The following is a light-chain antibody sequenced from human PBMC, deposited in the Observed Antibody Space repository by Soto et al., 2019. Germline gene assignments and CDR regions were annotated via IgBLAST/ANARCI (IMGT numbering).Light chain of an antibody. CDR3: AAWDDSLNGYV. V-gene: IGLV1-44*01. CDR1: SSNIGSNT. J-gene: IGLJ1*01. CDR2: SNN. Sequence: QSVLTQPPSASGTPGQRVTISCSGISSNIGSNTVNWYQQLPGTAPKLLIYSNNHRPSGVPDRFSGSKSGTSASLAISGLQSEDEADYYCAAWDDSLNGYVFGTGTKLTVL.